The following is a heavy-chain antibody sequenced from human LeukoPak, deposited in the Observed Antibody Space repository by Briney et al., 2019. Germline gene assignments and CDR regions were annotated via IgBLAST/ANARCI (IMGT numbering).Heavy chain of an antibody. CDR1: GGSVSSGNYF. CDR2: INYIGST. Sequence: PSETLSLTCSVSGGSVSSGNYFWGWIRQPPGKGLEWIGNINYIGSTANNPSLKSRVSMSVDTSKNQFSLKMTSVTAADTAVYYCARLSKGRYFDYIFDYRGQGTLVTVSS. CDR3: ARLSKGRYFDYIFDY. D-gene: IGHD3-9*01. V-gene: IGHV4-39*01. J-gene: IGHJ4*02.